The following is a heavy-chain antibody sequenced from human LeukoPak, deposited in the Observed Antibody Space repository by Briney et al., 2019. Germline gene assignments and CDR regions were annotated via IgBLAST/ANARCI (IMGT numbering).Heavy chain of an antibody. CDR3: ARQFYSIAAEGRGAFDI. CDR1: GYSFTNYW. D-gene: IGHD6-13*01. Sequence: GESLKISCKGSGYSFTNYWIGWVRQMPGKGLEWMGIIYPGDSDTRYSPSFKGQVTISADKSISTAYLQWSSLKASDTAMYYCARQFYSIAAEGRGAFDIWGQGTMVTVSS. CDR2: IYPGDSDT. V-gene: IGHV5-51*01. J-gene: IGHJ3*02.